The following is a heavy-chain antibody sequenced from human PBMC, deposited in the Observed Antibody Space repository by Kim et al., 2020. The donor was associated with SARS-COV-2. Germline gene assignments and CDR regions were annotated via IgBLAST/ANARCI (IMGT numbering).Heavy chain of an antibody. CDR3: ARGGGLDV. D-gene: IGHD3-16*01. J-gene: IGHJ6*04. CDR2: ITGSTSTI. V-gene: IGHV3-48*01. CDR1: GFTFSNND. Sequence: GGSLRLSCAASGFTFSNNDMNWVRQAPGKGLEWLSYITGSTSTIYYADSVKGRFTISRDNAKNSLYLQMNSLRAEDTAVYYCARGGGLDVWGKGTAVTVS.